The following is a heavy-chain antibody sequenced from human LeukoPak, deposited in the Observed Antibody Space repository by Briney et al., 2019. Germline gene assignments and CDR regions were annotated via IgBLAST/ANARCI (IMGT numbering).Heavy chain of an antibody. CDR1: GYTFTSYG. CDR2: ISGYNGNT. CDR3: ARNVLLWFGEPKYYYYYYYMDV. V-gene: IGHV1-18*01. D-gene: IGHD3-10*01. Sequence: ASVKVSCKASGYTFTSYGISWVRQAPGQGLEWMGWISGYNGNTNYAQQKLQGRVTMTTDTSTSTAYMELRSLRSDDTAVYYCARNVLLWFGEPKYYYYYYYMDVWGKGTTVTVSS. J-gene: IGHJ6*03.